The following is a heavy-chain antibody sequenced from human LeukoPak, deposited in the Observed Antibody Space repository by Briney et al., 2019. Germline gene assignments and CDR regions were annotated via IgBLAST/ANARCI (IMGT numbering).Heavy chain of an antibody. CDR3: ARAAQNWNNAPYFDF. J-gene: IGHJ4*02. CDR1: GGSVSSGDYY. V-gene: IGHV4-31*01. Sequence: SESLSLTCTVSGGSVSSGDYYWSWIRQHPGKGLEWIGYIYSSGTTYYNPSLKSQLIISVDTSKNQFSLKLSSVTAADTAVYYCARAAQNWNNAPYFDFWGQETLVTVSS. CDR2: IYSSGTT. D-gene: IGHD1/OR15-1a*01.